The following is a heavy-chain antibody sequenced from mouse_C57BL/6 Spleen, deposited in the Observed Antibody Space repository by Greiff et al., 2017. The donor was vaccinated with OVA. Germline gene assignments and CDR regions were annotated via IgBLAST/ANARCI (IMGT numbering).Heavy chain of an antibody. CDR2: ISSGSSTI. V-gene: IGHV5-17*01. Sequence: EVQLVESGGGLVKPGGSLKLSCAASGFTFSDYGMHWVRQAPEKGLEWVAYISSGSSTIYYADTVKGRFTISRDNAKNTLFLQMTSLRSEDTAMYYCARAYSNYPSWFAYWGQGTLVTVSA. J-gene: IGHJ3*01. D-gene: IGHD2-5*01. CDR3: ARAYSNYPSWFAY. CDR1: GFTFSDYG.